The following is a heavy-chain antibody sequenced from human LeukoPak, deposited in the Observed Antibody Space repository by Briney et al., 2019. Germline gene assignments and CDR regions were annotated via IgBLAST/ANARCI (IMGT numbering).Heavy chain of an antibody. CDR3: TGAPHTYYDFWSGSEFDY. D-gene: IGHD3-3*01. Sequence: SETLSLTRTVSGGSISRYYWSWIRQPPGKGLEWIRYIYYSGSTNYNPSLKSRVTISVDTSKNQFSLKLSSVTAADTAVYYCTGAPHTYYDFWSGSEFDYWGQGTLVTVSS. CDR2: IYYSGST. CDR1: GGSISRYY. V-gene: IGHV4-59*01. J-gene: IGHJ4*02.